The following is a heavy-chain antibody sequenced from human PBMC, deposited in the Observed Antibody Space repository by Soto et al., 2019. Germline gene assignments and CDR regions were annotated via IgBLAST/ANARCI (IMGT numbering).Heavy chain of an antibody. D-gene: IGHD5-18*01. CDR3: ASLDTAMIKTAGY. CDR1: GYTFTSYA. Sequence: GASVKVSCKASGYTFTSYAMHWVRQAPGQRLEWMGWINAGNGNTKYSQKFQGRVTITRDTSASTAYMELSSLTVEDTAMYYCASLDTAMIKTAGYWGQGTQVTVSS. J-gene: IGHJ4*02. CDR2: INAGNGNT. V-gene: IGHV1-3*01.